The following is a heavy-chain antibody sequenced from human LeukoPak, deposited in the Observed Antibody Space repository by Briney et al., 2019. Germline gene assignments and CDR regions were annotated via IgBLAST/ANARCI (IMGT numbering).Heavy chain of an antibody. V-gene: IGHV3-23*01. CDR1: GFTFSSYA. Sequence: GGSLRLSCAASGFTFSSYAMSWVRQAPGKGLEWVSSISGSGGSTSYADSVKGRFTISRDNSKNTLYLQMNSLRAEDTAVYYCAKDAWIQLWLMLGAFDIWGQGTMVTVSS. CDR2: ISGSGGST. J-gene: IGHJ3*02. CDR3: AKDAWIQLWLMLGAFDI. D-gene: IGHD5-18*01.